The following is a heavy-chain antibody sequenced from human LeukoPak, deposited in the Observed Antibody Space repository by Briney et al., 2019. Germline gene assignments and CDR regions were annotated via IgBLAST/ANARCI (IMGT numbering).Heavy chain of an antibody. CDR1: GFTFSSYA. Sequence: GGSLRLSCAGSGFTFSSYAMSWARQAPGQGLEWVSVISDSGDYTSYADSARGRFTISRDNSRNTLYLQMISLRPEDTAVYYCAKDTSIGKYCTNGVCSPFDYWGQGTLVTVSS. CDR3: AKDTSIGKYCTNGVCSPFDY. V-gene: IGHV3-23*01. J-gene: IGHJ4*02. D-gene: IGHD2-8*01. CDR2: ISDSGDYT.